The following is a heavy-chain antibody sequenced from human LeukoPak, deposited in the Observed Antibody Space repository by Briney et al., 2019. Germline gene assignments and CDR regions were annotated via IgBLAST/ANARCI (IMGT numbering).Heavy chain of an antibody. D-gene: IGHD2-2*02. CDR2: IYYSGST. Sequence: SETLSLTCAVYGGSFSGYYWSWIRQPPGKGLEWIGYIYYSGSTNYNPSLKSRVTISVDTSKNQFSLKLSSVTAADTAVYYCARAGDCSSTSCYSLDYWGQGTLVTVSS. V-gene: IGHV4-59*01. CDR3: ARAGDCSSTSCYSLDY. CDR1: GGSFSGYY. J-gene: IGHJ4*02.